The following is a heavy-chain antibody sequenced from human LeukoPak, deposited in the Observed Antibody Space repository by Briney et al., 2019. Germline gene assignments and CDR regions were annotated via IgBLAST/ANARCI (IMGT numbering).Heavy chain of an antibody. Sequence: ASVKVSCKASGYTFTSYYMHWVRQAPGQGLEWMGIINPSGGSTNYAQKFQGRVTMTRDTSISTAYMELSRLRSDDTAVYYCARDVSHRLFYDSSGYYILFDYWGQGTLVTVSS. J-gene: IGHJ4*02. V-gene: IGHV1-46*01. CDR1: GYTFTSYY. D-gene: IGHD3-22*01. CDR3: ARDVSHRLFYDSSGYYILFDY. CDR2: INPSGGST.